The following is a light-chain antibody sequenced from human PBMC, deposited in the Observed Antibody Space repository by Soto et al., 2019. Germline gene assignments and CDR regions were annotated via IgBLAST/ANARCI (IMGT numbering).Light chain of an antibody. Sequence: QSVLTQPASVSGSPGQSITISCTGTSSDVVGYNYVSWYQQHPGKAPKLMIYEVSNRPSGVSNRFSGSKSGNTASLTISGLQAEDEADYYCSSYTSSSTLDWVFGGGTKVTVL. J-gene: IGLJ3*02. CDR3: SSYTSSSTLDWV. CDR1: SSDVVGYNY. V-gene: IGLV2-14*01. CDR2: EVS.